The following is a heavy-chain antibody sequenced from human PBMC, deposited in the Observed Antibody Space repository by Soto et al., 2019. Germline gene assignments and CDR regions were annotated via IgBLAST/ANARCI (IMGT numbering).Heavy chain of an antibody. V-gene: IGHV1-18*01. Sequence: ASVKVSCKASGYTFTSYGISWVRQAPGQGLEWMGWISAYNGNTNYAQKLQGRVTMTTDTSTSTAYMELRSLRSDDTAVYYCARDASSTSFPSGSGWYGWGQGTLVTVSS. CDR2: ISAYNGNT. CDR1: GYTFTSYG. J-gene: IGHJ4*02. CDR3: ARDASSTSFPSGSGWYG. D-gene: IGHD2-2*01.